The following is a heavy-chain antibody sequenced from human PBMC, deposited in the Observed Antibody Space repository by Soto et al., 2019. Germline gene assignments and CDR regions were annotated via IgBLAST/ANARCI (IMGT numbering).Heavy chain of an antibody. Sequence: GSLRLSCAASGFTFSSYAMSWVRQAPGKGLEWVSVISVSVGSTYYADSVKGRFTISRDNSKNTLYLQMNSLRAEDTAVYYCAKDPAPVLVAPYFDYWGQGTLVTVSS. V-gene: IGHV3-23*01. D-gene: IGHD2-15*01. CDR3: AKDPAPVLVAPYFDY. J-gene: IGHJ4*02. CDR1: GFTFSSYA. CDR2: ISVSVGST.